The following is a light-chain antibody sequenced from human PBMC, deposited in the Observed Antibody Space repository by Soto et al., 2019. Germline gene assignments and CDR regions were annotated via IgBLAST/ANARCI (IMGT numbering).Light chain of an antibody. J-gene: IGKJ1*01. CDR3: QQYNNNWRS. Sequence: DVQMSQSPSTLSASVGYRFTITCRASQSISSWLAWYQQKPGKAPKLLIYDASSLESGVSSRFRGSGSGTEFTLTISSLQPDDFEPYYCQQYNNNWRSFGQGTKVDIK. CDR1: QSISSW. V-gene: IGKV1-5*01. CDR2: DAS.